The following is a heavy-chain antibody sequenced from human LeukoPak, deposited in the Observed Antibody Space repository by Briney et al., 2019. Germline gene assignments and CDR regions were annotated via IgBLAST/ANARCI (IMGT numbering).Heavy chain of an antibody. Sequence: GAAVKVSCKSSGYPFDNFGLTWVRQAPGQGLAWMGWISAYNGNTHYAQKFRGRLTLTTETSTSTAYLELRSLKSDDTAVYYCARDRVGGDLTGVSLYWGQGTLVTVSS. V-gene: IGHV1-18*01. CDR3: ARDRVGGDLTGVSLY. CDR1: GYPFDNFG. CDR2: ISAYNGNT. J-gene: IGHJ4*01. D-gene: IGHD4-17*01.